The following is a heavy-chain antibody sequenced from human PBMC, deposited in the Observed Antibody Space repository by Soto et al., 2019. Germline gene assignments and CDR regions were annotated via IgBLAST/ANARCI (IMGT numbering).Heavy chain of an antibody. CDR1: GYSFTIYW. V-gene: IGHV5-10-1*01. J-gene: IGHJ6*02. CDR2: TDPSDSYT. CDR3: ARGRPFLDV. Sequence: HGESLKISCNGSGYSFTIYWISLVRQMPGKGLEWMWRTDPSDSYTNYSPSFQGHVTISADKSISTAYLQWSSLKASDTAMYYCARGRPFLDVWGQGTTVTVSS.